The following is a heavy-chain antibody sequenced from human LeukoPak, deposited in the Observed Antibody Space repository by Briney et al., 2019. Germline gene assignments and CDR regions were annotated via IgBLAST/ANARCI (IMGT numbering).Heavy chain of an antibody. Sequence: GGFLRLSCAASGFTFSSYAMGWVRQAPGKGLEWLSAITGTGGVTYYADSVKGRFTISRDSSKTTLYLQMNSLRAEDTAVYYCAKEVSGSGSYYGGNDYWGQGTLVIVSS. V-gene: IGHV3-23*01. CDR2: ITGTGGVT. CDR1: GFTFSSYA. J-gene: IGHJ4*02. D-gene: IGHD3-10*01. CDR3: AKEVSGSGSYYGGNDY.